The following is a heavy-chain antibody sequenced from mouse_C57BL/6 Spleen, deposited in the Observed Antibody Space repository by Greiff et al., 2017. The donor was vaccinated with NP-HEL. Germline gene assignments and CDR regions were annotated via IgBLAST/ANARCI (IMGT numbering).Heavy chain of an antibody. Sequence: DVQLQESEGGLVQPGSSMKLSCTASGFTFSDYYMAWVRQVPEKGLEWVANINYDGSSTYYLDSLKSRFIISRDNAKNILYLQMSSLKSEDTATYYCAREDGNYVDYWGQGTTLTVSS. CDR3: AREDGNYVDY. D-gene: IGHD2-1*01. CDR2: INYDGSST. CDR1: GFTFSDYY. J-gene: IGHJ2*01. V-gene: IGHV5-16*01.